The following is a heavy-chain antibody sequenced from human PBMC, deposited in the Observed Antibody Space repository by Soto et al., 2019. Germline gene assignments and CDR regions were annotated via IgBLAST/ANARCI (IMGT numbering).Heavy chain of an antibody. CDR2: IYHSGST. CDR3: ARGSPVISSFDY. Sequence: QVQLQESGPRLVKPSQTLSLTCTVSGGSISSGGYYWTWIRQHPGKGLEWIGYIYHSGSTYYNPSLNSRVTLSVDTSNNQFSLQLTSMTAADTAVYYCARGSPVISSFDYWGRGTLVTVSS. CDR1: GGSISSGGYY. D-gene: IGHD2-21*01. V-gene: IGHV4-31*03. J-gene: IGHJ4*02.